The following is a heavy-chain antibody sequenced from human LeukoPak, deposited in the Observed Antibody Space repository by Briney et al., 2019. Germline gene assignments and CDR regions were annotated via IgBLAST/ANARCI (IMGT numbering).Heavy chain of an antibody. CDR2: IIPIFGTA. CDR1: GYTFTNYA. J-gene: IGHJ6*03. Sequence: ASVKVSCKASGYTFTNYAMHWVRQAPGQGLEWMGGIIPIFGTANYAQKFQGRVTITADESTSTAYMELSSLRSEDTAVYYCASGADILMGVWGKGTTVTISS. D-gene: IGHD2-15*01. V-gene: IGHV1-69*13. CDR3: ASGADILMGV.